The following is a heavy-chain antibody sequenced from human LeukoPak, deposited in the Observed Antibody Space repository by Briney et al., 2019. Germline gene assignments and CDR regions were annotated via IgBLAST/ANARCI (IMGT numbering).Heavy chain of an antibody. J-gene: IGHJ3*02. CDR1: GGSISSGDYY. V-gene: IGHV4-30-4*01. CDR2: IYYSGST. Sequence: SETLSLTCTVSGGSISSGDYYWSWIRQPPGKGLEWIGYIYYSGSTYYNPSLKSRVTISVDTSKNQFSLKPSSVTAADTAVYYCARVKRTTTAFDIWGQGTMVTVSS. CDR3: ARVKRTTTAFDI. D-gene: IGHD1-1*01.